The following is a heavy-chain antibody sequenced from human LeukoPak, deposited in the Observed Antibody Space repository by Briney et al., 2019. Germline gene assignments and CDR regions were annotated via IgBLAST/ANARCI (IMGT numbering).Heavy chain of an antibody. D-gene: IGHD3-22*01. V-gene: IGHV4-30-2*01. CDR3: ARGPDYYDSSGLDY. CDR2: IYHSGST. CDR1: GGSISSGGYS. Sequence: SSETLSLTCAVSGGSISSGGYSWSWIRQPPGKGLEWIGYIYHSGSTYYNPSLKSRVTISVDRSKNQFSLRLSSVTAADTAVYYCARGPDYYDSSGLDYWGQGTLVTVSS. J-gene: IGHJ4*02.